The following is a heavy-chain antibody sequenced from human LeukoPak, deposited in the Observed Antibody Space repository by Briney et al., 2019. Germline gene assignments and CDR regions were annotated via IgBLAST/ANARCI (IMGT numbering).Heavy chain of an antibody. V-gene: IGHV4-59*08. D-gene: IGHD6-13*01. CDR3: ARHGSSSWSSWFDP. CDR1: GGSISSYY. Sequence: SETLSLTCTVSGGSISSYYWSWIQQPPGKGLEWIGYIYYSGSTNYNPSLKSRVTISVDTSKNQFSLKLSSVTAADTAVYYCARHGSSSWSSWFDPWGQGTLVTVSS. J-gene: IGHJ5*02. CDR2: IYYSGST.